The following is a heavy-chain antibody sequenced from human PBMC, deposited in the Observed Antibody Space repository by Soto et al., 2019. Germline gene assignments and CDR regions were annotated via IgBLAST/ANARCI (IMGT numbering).Heavy chain of an antibody. Sequence: EVQLLESGGGLVQPGGSLRLSCAASGFTFSSYAMSWVRQAPGKGLEWVSAISGGSESLYSADSVKGRVTISRDKPTGRLYLQMNSLGADGTAVYFCAKADNDNYGSSGGQNEFWGQGTLVTVSS. D-gene: IGHD3-10*01. J-gene: IGHJ4*02. CDR2: ISGGSESL. CDR3: AKADNDNYGSSGGQNEF. CDR1: GFTFSSYA. V-gene: IGHV3-23*01.